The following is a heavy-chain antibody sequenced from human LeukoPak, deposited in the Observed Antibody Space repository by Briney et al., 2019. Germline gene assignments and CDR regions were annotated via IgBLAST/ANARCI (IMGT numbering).Heavy chain of an antibody. D-gene: IGHD3-9*01. V-gene: IGHV3-30*18. J-gene: IGHJ4*02. CDR1: GFTFSSYG. CDR3: AKGAGEVSDWLLCVDY. CDR2: ISYDGSNK. Sequence: GRSLRLSCAASGFTFSSYGMHWVRQAPGKGLEWVAVISYDGSNKYYADSVKGRFTISRDNSKNTLYLQMNSLRAEDTAVYYCAKGAGEVSDWLLCVDYWGQGTLVTVSS.